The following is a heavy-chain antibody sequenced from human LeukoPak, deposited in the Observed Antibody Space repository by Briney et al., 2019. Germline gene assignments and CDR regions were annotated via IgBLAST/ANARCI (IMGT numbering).Heavy chain of an antibody. CDR2: IVPDTGGV. Sequence: ASVNVSFKTSGYTFIDYYVHWVRQAPGQGREWMGYIVPDTGGVDFDRRFQGRVTMTGDKATRTLYMELSKLRSDDTAVYYCSTEDKYCTGANCGKYWGQGTLVTVSS. CDR3: STEDKYCTGANCGKY. V-gene: IGHV1-2*02. J-gene: IGHJ4*02. D-gene: IGHD2-8*02. CDR1: GYTFIDYY.